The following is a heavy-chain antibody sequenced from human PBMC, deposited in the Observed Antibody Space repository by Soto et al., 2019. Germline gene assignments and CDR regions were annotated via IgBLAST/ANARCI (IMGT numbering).Heavy chain of an antibody. D-gene: IGHD5-18*01. CDR3: ATLAGYSYGYPFAY. J-gene: IGHJ4*02. Sequence: EVPLVESGGGLVQPGGPLRLSCAASGFTFSSYSMTWVRQAPGKGLEWVSYISSSRRTIYSAESLKGRLTISRDNAKDSRYLQMDSLRVEDTAVYYCATLAGYSYGYPFAYWGQGTLVTVSS. CDR2: ISSSRRTI. CDR1: GFTFSSYS. V-gene: IGHV3-48*01.